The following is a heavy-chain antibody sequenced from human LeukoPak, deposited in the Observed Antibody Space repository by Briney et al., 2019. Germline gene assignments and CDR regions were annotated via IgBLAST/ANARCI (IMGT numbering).Heavy chain of an antibody. CDR3: ARHHYYDSSGYYDY. J-gene: IGHJ4*02. CDR1: GYTFTSYA. D-gene: IGHD3-22*01. V-gene: IGHV1-18*01. CDR2: ISAYNGST. Sequence: ASVKLSCKASGYTFTSYAISLVRQAPGQGLEWMGWISAYNGSTNYAQKLQGRVTMTTDTSTSTAYMELRSLRSDDTAVYYCARHHYYDSSGYYDYWGQGTLVTVSS.